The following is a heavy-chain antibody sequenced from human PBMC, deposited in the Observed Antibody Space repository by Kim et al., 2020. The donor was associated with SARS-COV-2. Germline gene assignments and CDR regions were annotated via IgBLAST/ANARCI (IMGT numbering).Heavy chain of an antibody. D-gene: IGHD6-6*01. J-gene: IGHJ4*02. Sequence: YYADSGRGRFIISRDSSKSTVDLQMNSLTAEDTAVYYCAKTSVAARYFDFWGQGTLVSVSS. V-gene: IGHV3-23*01. CDR3: AKTSVAARYFDF.